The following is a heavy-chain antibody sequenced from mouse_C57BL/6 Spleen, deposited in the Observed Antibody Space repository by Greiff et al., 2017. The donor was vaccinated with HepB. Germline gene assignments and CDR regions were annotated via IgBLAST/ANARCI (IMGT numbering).Heavy chain of an antibody. CDR3: AITGDFDY. CDR1: GYAFSSSW. V-gene: IGHV1-82*01. J-gene: IGHJ2*01. D-gene: IGHD4-1*01. Sequence: QVQLQQSGPELVKPGASVKISCKASGYAFSSSWMNWVEQRPGKGLEWIGRIYPGDGDTNYNGKFKGKATLTADKSSSTAYMQLSSLTSEDSAVYFCAITGDFDYWGQGTTLTVSS. CDR2: IYPGDGDT.